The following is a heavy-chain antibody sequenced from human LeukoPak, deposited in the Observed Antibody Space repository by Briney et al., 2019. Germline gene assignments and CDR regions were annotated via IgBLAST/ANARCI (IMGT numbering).Heavy chain of an antibody. D-gene: IGHD3-3*01. Sequence: GESLKISCKGSGYSFTSYWIGWVRQMPGKGLEWMGIIYPGDSDTRYSPSFQGQVTIPADKSISTAYLQWSSLKASDTAMYYCARGITIFGVVIPNWFDPWGQGTLVTVSS. CDR2: IYPGDSDT. V-gene: IGHV5-51*01. CDR1: GYSFTSYW. J-gene: IGHJ5*02. CDR3: ARGITIFGVVIPNWFDP.